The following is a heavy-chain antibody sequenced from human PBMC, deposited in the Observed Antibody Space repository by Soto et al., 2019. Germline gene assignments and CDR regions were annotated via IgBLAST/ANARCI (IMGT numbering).Heavy chain of an antibody. CDR2: IKSNTDGGTT. CDR3: SPDLAYSSGWYS. J-gene: IGHJ4*02. V-gene: IGHV3-15*07. D-gene: IGHD6-13*01. CDR1: GFTFINAW. Sequence: EVQLVESGGGLVEPGGSLRLSCAASGFTFINAWMNWVRQAPGKGLEWVGRIKSNTDGGTTDYAAPVKGRFTISRDDSKSTLYLQVNSLKTEDTAVYYFSPDLAYSSGWYSWGQGNLVTVSS.